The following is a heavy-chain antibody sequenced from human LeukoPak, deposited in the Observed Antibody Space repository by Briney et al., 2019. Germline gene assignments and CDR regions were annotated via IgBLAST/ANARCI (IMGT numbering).Heavy chain of an antibody. CDR1: GFTFSSDY. J-gene: IGHJ4*02. V-gene: IGHV3-66*02. Sequence: GGSLRLSCAASGFTFSSDYMSWVRQAPGKGLEWVSIIYSGGDTYYSDSVKGRFTISRDNSKNTLYLQMNSLRAEDTAVYYCARDRYYTIFGGWGQGTLVTVSS. CDR3: ARDRYYTIFGG. CDR2: IYSGGDT. D-gene: IGHD3-3*01.